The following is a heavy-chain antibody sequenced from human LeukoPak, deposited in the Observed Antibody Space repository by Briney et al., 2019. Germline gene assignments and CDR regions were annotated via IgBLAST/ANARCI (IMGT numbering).Heavy chain of an antibody. CDR1: GYTFTNYY. J-gene: IGHJ6*02. CDR2: INPGGGNT. Sequence: ASVKVSCKASGYTFTNYYMHWVRQAPGQGLEWMGIINPGGGNTIYAQKFQGRVTMTRDTSTSTVYMELSSLRSEDTAVYYCARDLFDYYDSSGYFILYYYHYGMDVWGQGTTVTVSS. D-gene: IGHD3-22*01. CDR3: ARDLFDYYDSSGYFILYYYHYGMDV. V-gene: IGHV1-46*01.